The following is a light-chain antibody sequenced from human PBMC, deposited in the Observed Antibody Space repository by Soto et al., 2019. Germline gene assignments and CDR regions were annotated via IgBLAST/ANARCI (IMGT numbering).Light chain of an antibody. V-gene: IGLV2-14*01. J-gene: IGLJ2*01. CDR2: EVS. Sequence: QSVLTQPASVSGSPGQSITISCTGTSSDVGGYNYVSWYQQHPGKAPKLMIYEVSHRPSGVSNRFSGSKSGNTASLTISGFQAEDEADYYCSSYSSSSTLVVFGGGTKLTVL. CDR1: SSDVGGYNY. CDR3: SSYSSSSTLVV.